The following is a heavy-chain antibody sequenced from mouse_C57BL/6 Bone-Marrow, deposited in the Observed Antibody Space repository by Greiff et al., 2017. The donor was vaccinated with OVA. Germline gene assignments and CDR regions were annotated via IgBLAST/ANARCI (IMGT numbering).Heavy chain of an antibody. J-gene: IGHJ3*01. CDR1: GYTFTSYW. V-gene: IGHV1-55*01. D-gene: IGHD1-1*01. CDR2: IYPGSGST. Sequence: QVQLQQPGAELVKPGASVKLSCTASGYTFTSYWITWVKQRPGQGLEWIGDIYPGSGSTNYNEKFKSKATLTVDTSSSTAYMQLSSLTSEDSAVYYCARMRYYGSSSFAYWGQGTLVTVSA. CDR3: ARMRYYGSSSFAY.